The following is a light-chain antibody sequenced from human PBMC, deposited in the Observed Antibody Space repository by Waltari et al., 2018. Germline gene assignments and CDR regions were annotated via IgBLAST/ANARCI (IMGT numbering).Light chain of an antibody. Sequence: QSVLTQPPSVSGAPGQTVPTPCTGTGSNHRAGYDVHWYQQLPRAAPKPLIDGGTSRPLGVPDRFFGSTSGTSASLAITGLQAEDEADYYCQSYDTSLRVVFGGGTKLTVL. J-gene: IGLJ3*02. V-gene: IGLV1-40*01. CDR2: GGT. CDR1: GSNHRAGYD. CDR3: QSYDTSLRVV.